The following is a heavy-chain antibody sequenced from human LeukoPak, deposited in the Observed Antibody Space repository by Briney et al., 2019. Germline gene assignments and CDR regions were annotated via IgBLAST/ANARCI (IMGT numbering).Heavy chain of an antibody. V-gene: IGHV1-2*02. CDR1: AYTFTGYY. J-gene: IGHJ4*02. D-gene: IGHD6-19*01. Sequence: ASVKVSCKASAYTFTGYYMHWVRQAPGQGLEWMGWINPNSGDTNSAQKFQGRVTLTRDTSISTVYIDLSRLRPDDTAVYYCAREGWDQRDTAAFDYWGQGTLVTVTS. CDR3: AREGWDQRDTAAFDY. CDR2: INPNSGDT.